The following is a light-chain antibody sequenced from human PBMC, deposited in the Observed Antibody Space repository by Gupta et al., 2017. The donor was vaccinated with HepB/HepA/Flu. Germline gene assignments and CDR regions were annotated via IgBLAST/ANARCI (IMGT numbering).Light chain of an antibody. CDR2: DAS. CDR3: QQYDNSLYT. CDR1: REISNSR. Sequence: EFLLHRPPGTWLWPPGEGTTLACRASREISNSRLAWYQHKPGQAPRLLIFDASSRATAIPDRFSGSGSGTDFTLTISRLEPEDFAVYYCQQYDNSLYTFGEGTKLEIK. V-gene: IGKV3-20*01. J-gene: IGKJ2*01.